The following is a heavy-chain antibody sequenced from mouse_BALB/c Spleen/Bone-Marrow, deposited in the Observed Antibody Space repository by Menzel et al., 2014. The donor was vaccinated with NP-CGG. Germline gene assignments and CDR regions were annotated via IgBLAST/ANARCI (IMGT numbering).Heavy chain of an antibody. CDR2: IRNKANGYTT. CDR3: AREIGGITLDY. CDR1: GFTFXDYY. V-gene: IGHV7-3*02. D-gene: IGHD1-1*01. Sequence: EVHLVESGGGLVQPGGSLRLSCATSGFTFXDYYMNWVRQPPGKALEWLGFIRNKANGYTTEFSASVKGRFTISRDNSQSILYLQRNTLRAEDSASYDCAREIGGITLDYWGQGTTLTVSS. J-gene: IGHJ2*01.